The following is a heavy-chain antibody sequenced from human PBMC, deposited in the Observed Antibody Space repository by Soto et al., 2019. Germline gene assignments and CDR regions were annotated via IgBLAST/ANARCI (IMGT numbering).Heavy chain of an antibody. CDR1: GASISGFY. CDR2: IYATGTT. V-gene: IGHV4-4*07. J-gene: IGHJ5*02. D-gene: IGHD1-1*01. CDR3: VRDGTKTLRDWFDP. Sequence: XGTLSLTCTVSGASISGFYWSWIRKSAGKGLEWIGRIYATGTTDYNPSLKSRVMMSVDTSKKQFSLKLRSVTAADTAVYYCVRDGTKTLRDWFDPWGQGISVTVSS.